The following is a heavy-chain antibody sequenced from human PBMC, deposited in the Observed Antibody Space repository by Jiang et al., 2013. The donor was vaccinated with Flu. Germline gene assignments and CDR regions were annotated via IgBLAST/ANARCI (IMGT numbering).Heavy chain of an antibody. CDR2: IYYSGST. D-gene: IGHD3-22*01. CDR3: ARLFGDSSGYYYGQH. Sequence: LLKPSETLSLTCTVSGGSISSSSYYWGWIRQPPGKGLEWIGSIYYSGSTYYNPSLKSRVTISVDTSKNQFSLKLSSVTAADTAVYYCARLFGDSSGYYYGQHWGQGTLVTVSS. V-gene: IGHV4-39*01. CDR1: GGSISSSSYY. J-gene: IGHJ1*01.